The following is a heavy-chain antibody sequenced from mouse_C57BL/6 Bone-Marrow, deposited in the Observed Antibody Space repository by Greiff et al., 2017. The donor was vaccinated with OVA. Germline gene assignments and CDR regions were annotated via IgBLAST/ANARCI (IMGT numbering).Heavy chain of an antibody. CDR1: GFNIKDDY. Sequence: EVQVVESGAELVRPGASVKLSCTASGFNIKDDYMHWVKQRPEQGLEWIGWIDPENGDTEYASKFQGKATITADTSSNTAYLQLSSLTSEDTAVYYCTRQGYYGSSPDWGQGTTLTVSS. CDR3: TRQGYYGSSPD. CDR2: IDPENGDT. J-gene: IGHJ2*01. D-gene: IGHD1-1*01. V-gene: IGHV14-4*01.